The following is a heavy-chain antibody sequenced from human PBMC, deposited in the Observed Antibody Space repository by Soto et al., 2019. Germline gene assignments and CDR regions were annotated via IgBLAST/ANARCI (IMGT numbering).Heavy chain of an antibody. Sequence: GGSLRLSCIGSGFIFDDYAIHWVRQVPGKGLEWVSGIDWNRATTGYADSVKGRFTLSRDNARNSVLLQMDSLRPEDTARYFCVKDVGSRHYDFTNFDSWGQGTLVTVSS. CDR2: IDWNRATT. J-gene: IGHJ4*02. CDR3: VKDVGSRHYDFTNFDS. V-gene: IGHV3-9*01. CDR1: GFIFDDYA. D-gene: IGHD3-3*01.